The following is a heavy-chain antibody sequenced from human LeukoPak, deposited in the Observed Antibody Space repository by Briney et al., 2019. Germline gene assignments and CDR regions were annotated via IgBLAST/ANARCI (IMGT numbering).Heavy chain of an antibody. V-gene: IGHV3-9*01. Sequence: GGSLRLSCAASGFTFDDYAMHWVRQAPGKGLEWVSGISWNSGSIGYADSVKGRFTISRDNAKNSLYLQMNSLRAEDTALYYCAKDKIAVARLGYFDYWGQGTLVTVSS. D-gene: IGHD6-19*01. CDR3: AKDKIAVARLGYFDY. CDR1: GFTFDDYA. J-gene: IGHJ4*02. CDR2: ISWNSGSI.